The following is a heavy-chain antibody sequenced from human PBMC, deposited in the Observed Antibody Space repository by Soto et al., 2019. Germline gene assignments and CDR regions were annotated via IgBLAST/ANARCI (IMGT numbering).Heavy chain of an antibody. CDR3: ARRPPYDFWSGYYTEGDDYYYGMDV. CDR2: IYPGDSDT. D-gene: IGHD3-3*01. V-gene: IGHV5-51*01. CDR1: GYSFTRYG. J-gene: IGHJ6*02. Sequence: GESLTISCKVSGYSFTRYGIVWVRQMPGKGLECLRMIYPGDSDTRYSPSFQCQVTISADKSISTAYLQWSSLKASDTAMYYCARRPPYDFWSGYYTEGDDYYYGMDVWGQGTTVTVSS.